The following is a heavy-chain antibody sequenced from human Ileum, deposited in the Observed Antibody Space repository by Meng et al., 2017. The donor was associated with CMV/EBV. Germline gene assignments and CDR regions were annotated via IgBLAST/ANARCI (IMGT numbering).Heavy chain of an antibody. J-gene: IGHJ4*02. CDR1: GDSVSSGDYY. CDR3: ASHVSSGGLYY. CDR2: IYYSGST. D-gene: IGHD2-15*01. V-gene: IGHV4-30-4*08. Sequence: QLRLQKSGPGLVEPSETLSLTCAVSGDSVSSGDYYWSWIRQPPGKGLEWIGYIYYSGSTYYNPSLKSRVTISVDTSKNQFSLKLSSVTAADTAVYYCASHVSSGGLYYWGQGTLVTVSS.